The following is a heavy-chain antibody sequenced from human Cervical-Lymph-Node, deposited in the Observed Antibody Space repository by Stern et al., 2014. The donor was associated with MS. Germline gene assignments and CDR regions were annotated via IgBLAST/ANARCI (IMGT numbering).Heavy chain of an antibody. J-gene: IGHJ5*02. D-gene: IGHD2-15*01. Sequence: VQLVESGAEVKKPGASVKVSCKASGYSFTNYYMHWVRQAPGHGLEWMGMINPSGGTTNYAQKFQGRATMTSDTSTSTVYIELSSLRSEDTAVYYCVRSRYCSGGNCFSDWFDPWGQGTLVTVSS. CDR3: VRSRYCSGGNCFSDWFDP. CDR2: INPSGGTT. CDR1: GYSFTNYY. V-gene: IGHV1-46*03.